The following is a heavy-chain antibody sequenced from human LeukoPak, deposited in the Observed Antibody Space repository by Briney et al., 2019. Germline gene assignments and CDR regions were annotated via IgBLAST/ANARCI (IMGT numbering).Heavy chain of an antibody. Sequence: ASVNVSCKASVYTFTVYYMHWVRQAPGQGLEWMGWINPNSGGTNYAQKFQGRVTMTRDTSISTAYMELSRLRSDDTAVYYCARVEVVATIPFDYWGQGTLVTVSS. D-gene: IGHD5-12*01. J-gene: IGHJ4*02. CDR3: ARVEVVATIPFDY. CDR2: INPNSGGT. CDR1: VYTFTVYY. V-gene: IGHV1-2*02.